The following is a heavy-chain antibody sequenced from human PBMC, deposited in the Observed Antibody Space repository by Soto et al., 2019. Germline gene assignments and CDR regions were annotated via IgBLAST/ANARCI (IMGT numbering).Heavy chain of an antibody. Sequence: PGGSLRLSCAASGFTFSNSGMHWVRQAPGKGLEWVAVISYEGNNKYYADSVRGRFTISRGNSKNTLYLQMNSLRAEDTAVYYCAKDPQRLVERYYYYGMDVWGQGTTVTVSS. CDR2: ISYEGNNK. CDR3: AKDPQRLVERYYYYGMDV. D-gene: IGHD1-26*01. CDR1: GFTFSNSG. V-gene: IGHV3-30*18. J-gene: IGHJ6*02.